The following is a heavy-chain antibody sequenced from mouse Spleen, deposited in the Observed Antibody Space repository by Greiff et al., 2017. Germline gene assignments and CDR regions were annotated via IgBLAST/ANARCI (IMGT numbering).Heavy chain of an antibody. D-gene: IGHD2-14*01. CDR1: GYTFTSYW. CDR2: INPSSGYT. Sequence: VQLQQSGAELAKPGASVKLSCKASGYTFTSYWMHWVKQRPGQGLEWIGYINPSSGYTKYNQKFKDKATLTADKSSSTAYMQLSSLTYEDSAVYYCARCAYRYDEAMDYWGQGTSVTVSS. CDR3: ARCAYRYDEAMDY. V-gene: IGHV1-7*01. J-gene: IGHJ4*01.